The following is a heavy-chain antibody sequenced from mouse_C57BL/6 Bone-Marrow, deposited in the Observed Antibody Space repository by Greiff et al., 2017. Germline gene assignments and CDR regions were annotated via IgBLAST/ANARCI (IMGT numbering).Heavy chain of an antibody. J-gene: IGHJ2*01. V-gene: IGHV1-69*01. CDR1: GYTFTSYW. D-gene: IGHD2-1*01. CDR3: ARSGYYGNYFFDY. CDR2: IDPSDSYT. Sequence: QVQLQQPGAELVMPGASVKLSCKASGYTFTSYWMHWVKQRPGQGLEWIGEIDPSDSYTNYNQKFKGKSTLTVDKSSSTAYMQLSSLTSEDSAVYYCARSGYYGNYFFDYWGQGTTLTVSS.